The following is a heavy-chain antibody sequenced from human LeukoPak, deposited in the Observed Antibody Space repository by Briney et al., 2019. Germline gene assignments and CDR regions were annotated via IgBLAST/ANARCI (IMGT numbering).Heavy chain of an antibody. D-gene: IGHD1-14*01. CDR1: GFTFSSYG. Sequence: GGSLRLSCAASGFTFSSYGMHWVRQAPGKGLEWVAVIWYDGSNKYYADSVKGRFTISRDNSKSTLYLQMNSLRAEDTAVYYCARGMEEVYYFDYWGQGTLVTVSS. CDR2: IWYDGSNK. J-gene: IGHJ4*02. V-gene: IGHV3-33*01. CDR3: ARGMEEVYYFDY.